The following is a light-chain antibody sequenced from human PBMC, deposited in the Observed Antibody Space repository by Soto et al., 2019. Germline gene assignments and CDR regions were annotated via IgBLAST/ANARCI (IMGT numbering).Light chain of an antibody. CDR1: SSNIGGNS. V-gene: IGLV1-51*01. CDR3: GSGDSMRGAYV. Sequence: QSVLTQPPSVSAAPGQKVTISCSGSSSNIGGNSVSWYQQLPGTAPKLLIYDDNKRPSGIPDRFSGSKSGTSATLGITGLQAGDDADYYGGSGDSMRGAYVFGTGTKVTVL. J-gene: IGLJ1*01. CDR2: DDN.